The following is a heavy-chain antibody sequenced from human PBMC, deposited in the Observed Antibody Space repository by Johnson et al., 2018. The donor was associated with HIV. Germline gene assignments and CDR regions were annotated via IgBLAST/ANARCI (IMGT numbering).Heavy chain of an antibody. CDR1: GFTFDDYA. J-gene: IGHJ3*02. V-gene: IGHV3-9*01. CDR2: ISWNSGNI. CDR3: AREVDAFDM. Sequence: VQLVESGGGLVQPGRSLRLSCAASGFTFDDYAIHWVRQAPGKGLEWVSGISWNSGNIGYADSVKGRFTISRDNAKNSLYLQMNSLRAEDTAVYYCAREVDAFDMWGQGTLVTVSS.